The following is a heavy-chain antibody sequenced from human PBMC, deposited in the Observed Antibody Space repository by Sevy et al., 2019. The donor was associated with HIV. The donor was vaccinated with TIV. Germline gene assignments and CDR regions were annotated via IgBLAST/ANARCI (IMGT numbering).Heavy chain of an antibody. V-gene: IGHV4-39*01. D-gene: IGHD6-19*01. CDR2: IYYSGST. Sequence: SETLSLTCTVSGGSISSSSYYWGWIRQPPGKGLECIGSIYYSGSTYYNPSLKSRVTISVDTSKNQFSLKLSSVTAADTAVYYCARHWDSSGWYAYNWFDPWVQGTLVTVSS. CDR3: ARHWDSSGWYAYNWFDP. J-gene: IGHJ5*02. CDR1: GGSISSSSYY.